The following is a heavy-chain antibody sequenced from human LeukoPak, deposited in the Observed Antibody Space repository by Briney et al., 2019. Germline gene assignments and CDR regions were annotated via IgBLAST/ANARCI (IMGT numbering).Heavy chain of an antibody. V-gene: IGHV3-30*02. CDR3: AKGVGVREYNSNWYSS. Sequence: PGGSLRLSCVASGFTFSTSGMHWVRQSPGKGLDWVAFIRNDGNKYNYAESVKGRFTISRDNSKNTLYLQMNSLRAEDTAVYYCAKGVGVREYNSNWYSSWGQGTLVTVSP. CDR1: GFTFSTSG. CDR2: IRNDGNKY. J-gene: IGHJ5*02. D-gene: IGHD6-13*01.